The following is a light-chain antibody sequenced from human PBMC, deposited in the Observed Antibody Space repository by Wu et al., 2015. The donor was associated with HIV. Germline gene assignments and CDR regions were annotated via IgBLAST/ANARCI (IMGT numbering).Light chain of an antibody. V-gene: IGKV3-20*01. J-gene: IGKJ2*03. CDR2: ETF. CDR1: QSFTSTS. CDR3: QQYGDSPLFS. Sequence: EAVLTQSPATLSLSPGEGATLSCRASQSFTSTSLTWYQQKAGQAPRLLIYETFRRATGVPDRFSGSGSGTDFSLTISRLEPEDFAVYYCQQYGDSPLFSFGQGTKLEIK.